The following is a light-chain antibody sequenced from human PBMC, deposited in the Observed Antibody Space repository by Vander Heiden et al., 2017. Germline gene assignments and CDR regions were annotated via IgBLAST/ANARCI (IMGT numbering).Light chain of an antibody. CDR3: QQYGSSYT. V-gene: IGKV3-20*01. Sequence: GTLSCRARESVSNNYLAWYQQRPGQAPRRLIYGASDRATGIPDRFTGRGSGTDLTLSIRRLGPEDFAGDYCQQYGSSYTFGQGTKLEIK. CDR2: GAS. CDR1: ESVSNNY. J-gene: IGKJ2*01.